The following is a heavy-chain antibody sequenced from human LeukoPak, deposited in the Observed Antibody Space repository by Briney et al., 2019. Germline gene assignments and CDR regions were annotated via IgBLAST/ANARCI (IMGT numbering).Heavy chain of an antibody. CDR2: ISGSGGST. V-gene: IGHV3-23*01. CDR1: GFTFSSYA. J-gene: IGHJ5*02. CDR3: AKEYCSTITCYPNWFDP. D-gene: IGHD2-2*01. Sequence: PGGSLRLSCAASGFTFSSYAMSWVRQAPGKGLEWVSGISGSGGSTYYVDSVKGRFTISRDNSKSTLYLQMNSLRAEDTAVYYCAKEYCSTITCYPNWFDPWGQGTLVTVSS.